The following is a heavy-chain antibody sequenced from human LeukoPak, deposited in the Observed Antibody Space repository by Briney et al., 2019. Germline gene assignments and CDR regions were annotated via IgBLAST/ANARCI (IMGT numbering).Heavy chain of an antibody. CDR3: AIHSESVGDYDSLDY. V-gene: IGHV1-24*01. Sequence: GASVKVSCKASGYTFTSYDINWVRQAPGKGLEWMGSFDPEDAETAYAQRFQGRFTMTEDSSTNTAYMELSSLRSDDTAVYYCAIHSESVGDYDSLDYWGQGTLVTVSS. CDR2: FDPEDAET. D-gene: IGHD4-17*01. CDR1: GYTFTSYD. J-gene: IGHJ4*02.